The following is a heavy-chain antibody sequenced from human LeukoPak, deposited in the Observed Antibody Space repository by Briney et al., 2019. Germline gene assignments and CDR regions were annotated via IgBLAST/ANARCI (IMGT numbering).Heavy chain of an antibody. CDR2: MNPNSGNT. CDR1: GYTFTSCD. J-gene: IGHJ4*02. Sequence: ASVKVSCKASGYTFTSCDINWVRQATGQGLEWMGWMNPNSGNTGYAQKFQGRVTMTRNTSISTAYMELSSLRSEDTAVYYCARGRTTYYYDSSGYYLVDYWGQGTLVTVSS. CDR3: ARGRTTYYYDSSGYYLVDY. D-gene: IGHD3-22*01. V-gene: IGHV1-8*01.